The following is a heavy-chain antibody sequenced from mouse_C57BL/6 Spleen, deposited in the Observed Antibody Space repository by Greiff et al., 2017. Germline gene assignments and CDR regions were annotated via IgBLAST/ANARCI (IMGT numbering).Heavy chain of an antibody. CDR1: GYTFTDYY. V-gene: IGHV1-75*01. Sequence: VQLQQSGPELVKPGASVKISCKASGYTFTDYYINWVKQRPGQGLEWIGWIFPGSGSTYYNEKFKGKATLTVDKSSSTAYMLLSSLTSEDSAVXFCARSFYDGSSYEGWCAYWGRETTVTVVA. J-gene: IGHJ3*01. D-gene: IGHD1-1*01. CDR2: IFPGSGST. CDR3: ARSFYDGSSYEGWCAY.